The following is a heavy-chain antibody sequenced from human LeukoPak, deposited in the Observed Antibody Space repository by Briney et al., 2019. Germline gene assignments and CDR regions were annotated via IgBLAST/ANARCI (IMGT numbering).Heavy chain of an antibody. CDR1: GYSFTSYW. CDR3: ARIEYSSSLSGNWSDP. Sequence: GESLKISCKGSGYSFTSYWIGWVRQIPGKGLEWMGIIYPGDSDTRYSPSFQGQVTISADKSISTACLQWSSLKASDTAMYYCARIEYSSSLSGNWSDPWGQGTLVTVSS. CDR2: IYPGDSDT. V-gene: IGHV5-51*01. J-gene: IGHJ5*02. D-gene: IGHD6-6*01.